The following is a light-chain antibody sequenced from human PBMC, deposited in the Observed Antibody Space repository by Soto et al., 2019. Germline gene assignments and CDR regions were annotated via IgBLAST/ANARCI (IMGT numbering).Light chain of an antibody. V-gene: IGKV1-5*01. CDR2: HAS. CDR1: QSIRTW. Sequence: DIQMTQSPSILSASVGDRVTITCRASQSIRTWLACYQQKPGKPPNLLIYHASTLGSGVPSRFSGSGSETEFTLTISSLQPDDFATYYCQQYNSYYSFGQGTKLEIK. J-gene: IGKJ2*03. CDR3: QQYNSYYS.